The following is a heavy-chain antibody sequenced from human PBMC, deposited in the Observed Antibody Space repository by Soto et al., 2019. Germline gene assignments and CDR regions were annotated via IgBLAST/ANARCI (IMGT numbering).Heavy chain of an antibody. V-gene: IGHV3-23*01. CDR2: ISGSGEST. D-gene: IGHD4-17*01. J-gene: IGHJ3*02. Sequence: EVQLLQSGGGLVQPGGSLRLSCAASGIIFTTYAMSWVRQAPGKGLEWVSAISGSGESTYYADSVKGRFTISRDNSTNMVYLQMNSLSAEDTAGYYCAKDDDYGDYANDAFDMWGQGTMVTVSS. CDR3: AKDDDYGDYANDAFDM. CDR1: GIIFTTYA.